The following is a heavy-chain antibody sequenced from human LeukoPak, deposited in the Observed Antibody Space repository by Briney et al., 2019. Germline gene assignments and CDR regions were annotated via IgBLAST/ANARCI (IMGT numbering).Heavy chain of an antibody. CDR1: GFTFSSYA. J-gene: IGHJ4*02. D-gene: IGHD1-1*01. CDR2: LRGDGST. CDR3: AKASWAANADAVL. Sequence: GGSLRLSCAASGFTFSSYAMSWVRQAPARGLEWVSSLRGDGSTFYADSVKGRFTLSRDESRNTVYLQMNNLRVEDTAVYYCAKASWAANADAVLWGQGTLVTVSS. V-gene: IGHV3-23*01.